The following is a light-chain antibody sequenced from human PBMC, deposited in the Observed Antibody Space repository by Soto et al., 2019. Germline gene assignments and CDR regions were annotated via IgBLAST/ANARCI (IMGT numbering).Light chain of an antibody. Sequence: EIVMTQSPATLSVSPGERATLSCRANQSLSSNLAWYQQKPGQAPRLLISGASTRATGIPDRFSGSGSGTEFTLTISSLQSEDFAVYYCQEYNNWPALTFGGGTKVEIK. J-gene: IGKJ4*01. CDR3: QEYNNWPALT. CDR2: GAS. V-gene: IGKV3-15*01. CDR1: QSLSSN.